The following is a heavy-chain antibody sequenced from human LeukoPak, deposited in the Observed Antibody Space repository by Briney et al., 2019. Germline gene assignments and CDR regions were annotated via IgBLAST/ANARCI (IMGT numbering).Heavy chain of an antibody. D-gene: IGHD3-22*01. Sequence: GGSLRLSCAVSGITLSNYGMSWVREAPGKGLEWVAGISDSGGRTNYADSVKGRFTISRDNPKNTLYLQMNSLRAEDTAVYFCAKRGVVIRVILVGFHKEAYYFDSWGQGALVTVSS. V-gene: IGHV3-23*01. CDR2: ISDSGGRT. CDR3: AKRGVVIRVILVGFHKEAYYFDS. J-gene: IGHJ4*02. CDR1: GITLSNYG.